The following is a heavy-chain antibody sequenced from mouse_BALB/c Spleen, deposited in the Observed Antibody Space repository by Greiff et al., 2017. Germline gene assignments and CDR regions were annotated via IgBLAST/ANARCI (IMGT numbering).Heavy chain of an antibody. V-gene: IGHV7-3*02. J-gene: IGHJ4*01. CDR1: GFTFTDYY. CDR2: IRNKANGYTT. D-gene: IGHD2-1*01. Sequence: EVKLQESGGGLVQPGGSLRLSCATSGFTFTDYYMSWVRQPPGKALEWLGFIRNKANGYTTEYSASVKGRFTISRDNSQSILYLQMNTLRAEDSATYYCARGYYGNPMDYWGQGTSVTVSS. CDR3: ARGYYGNPMDY.